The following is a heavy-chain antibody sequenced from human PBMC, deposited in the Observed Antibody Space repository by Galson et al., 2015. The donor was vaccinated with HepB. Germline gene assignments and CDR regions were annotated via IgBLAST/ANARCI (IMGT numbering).Heavy chain of an antibody. CDR1: GYTFTSYA. Sequence: SVKVSCKASGYTFTSYAMNWVRQAPGQGLEWMGWINTNTGNPTYAQGFTGRFVFSLDTSVSTAYLQISSLKAEDTAVYYCARAMVRGVIITYDAFDIWGQGTMVTVSS. D-gene: IGHD3-10*01. CDR2: INTNTGNP. J-gene: IGHJ3*02. CDR3: ARAMVRGVIITYDAFDI. V-gene: IGHV7-4-1*02.